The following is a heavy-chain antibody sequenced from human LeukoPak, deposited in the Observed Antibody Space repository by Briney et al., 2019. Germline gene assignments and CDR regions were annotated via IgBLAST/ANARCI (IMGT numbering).Heavy chain of an antibody. CDR1: GFTFSSFG. V-gene: IGHV3-30*18. CDR2: ISYDGSYK. Sequence: PGRSLRLSCAASGFTFSSFGMHWVRQAPGKGLEWVAVISYDGSYKSSADSVKGRFTISRDNSKNMLYLQMNSLRVEDTAVYYCANDLGVPAAQRQGYYYGMDVWGQGTTVTVS. CDR3: ANDLGVPAAQRQGYYYGMDV. J-gene: IGHJ6*02. D-gene: IGHD2-2*01.